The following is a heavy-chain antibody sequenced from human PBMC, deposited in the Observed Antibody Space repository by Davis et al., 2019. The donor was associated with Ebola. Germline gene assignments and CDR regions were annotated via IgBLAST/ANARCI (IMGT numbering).Heavy chain of an antibody. Sequence: GESLKISCQGSGYSFTSYWIAWVRQMPGKGLEWMGIIYPFDSDAKYSPSFQGHVTISADKSINTAYLQWNSLKASDTAMYYCARGPTVVIAAATADAFDVWGQGTMVAVSS. V-gene: IGHV5-51*01. J-gene: IGHJ3*01. CDR3: ARGPTVVIAAATADAFDV. CDR1: GYSFTSYW. CDR2: IYPFDSDA. D-gene: IGHD2-15*01.